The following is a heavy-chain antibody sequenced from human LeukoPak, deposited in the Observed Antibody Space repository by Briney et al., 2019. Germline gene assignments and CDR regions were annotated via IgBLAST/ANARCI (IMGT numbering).Heavy chain of an antibody. CDR3: AKSSPWWLPPYYFDY. CDR1: GFTFSSYG. Sequence: GGSLRLSCAASGFTFSSYGMHWVRQAPGKGLEWVAVISYDGSNKYYADSVKGRFTISRDNSKNTLYLQMNSLRAEDTAVYHCAKSSPWWLPPYYFDYWGQGTLVTVSS. CDR2: ISYDGSNK. V-gene: IGHV3-30*18. J-gene: IGHJ4*02. D-gene: IGHD5-12*01.